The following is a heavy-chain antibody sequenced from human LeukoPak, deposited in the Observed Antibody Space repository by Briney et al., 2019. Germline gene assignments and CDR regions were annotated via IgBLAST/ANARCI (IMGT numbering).Heavy chain of an antibody. V-gene: IGHV3-21*01. CDR2: ISSGSSFK. J-gene: IGHJ4*02. D-gene: IGHD2-2*01. CDR3: ASEYQQPLDY. CDR1: GFTFCSYS. Sequence: GGSVRLSCAASGFTFCSYSMNRDPQAPGKGLEWVSSISSGSSFKYYAESVTGRFPMTRDNAKNSLYLQMSSLRAEDTAVYYCASEYQQPLDYWGQGALVTVSS.